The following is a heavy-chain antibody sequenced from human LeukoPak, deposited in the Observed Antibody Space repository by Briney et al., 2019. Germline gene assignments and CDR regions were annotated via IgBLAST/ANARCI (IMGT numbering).Heavy chain of an antibody. CDR1: GLTVSDNY. J-gene: IGHJ4*02. Sequence: GSLRLSCAASGLTVSDNYINWVRQAPGKGLEWIGYIYYSGSTNYNPSLKSRATISVDTSKNQFSLNLSSVTAADTAVYYCARHSYLNGCFGYWGQGTLVTVSS. D-gene: IGHD4/OR15-4a*01. CDR3: ARHSYLNGCFGY. CDR2: IYYSGST. V-gene: IGHV4-59*02.